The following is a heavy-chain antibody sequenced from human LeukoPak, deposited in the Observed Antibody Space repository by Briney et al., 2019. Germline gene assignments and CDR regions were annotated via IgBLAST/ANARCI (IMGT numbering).Heavy chain of an antibody. Sequence: AASVKVSCKASGGTFSSYAISWVRQAPGQGLEWMGRIIPILGIANYAQKFQGRVTITADKSTSIAYMELSSLRSEDTAVYYCARVSFRSPDPGTQYYYYGMDVWGQGTTVTVSS. CDR1: GGTFSSYA. J-gene: IGHJ6*02. V-gene: IGHV1-69*04. D-gene: IGHD1-1*01. CDR3: ARVSFRSPDPGTQYYYYGMDV. CDR2: IIPILGIA.